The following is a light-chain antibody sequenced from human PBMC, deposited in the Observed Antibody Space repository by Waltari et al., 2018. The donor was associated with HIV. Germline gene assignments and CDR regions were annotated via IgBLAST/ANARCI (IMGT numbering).Light chain of an antibody. J-gene: IGLJ2*01. Sequence: QSVLTQPPSASGTPGQRVTISCSGSSSNIGGNTVNWFQQLPGTAPKLLIYTNSRRPSGGPDLFSGSKSGTSASLAISGLQSEDEADYYCAAWDDSLNCVVFGGGTKLTVL. CDR1: SSNIGGNT. CDR3: AAWDDSLNCVV. CDR2: TNS. V-gene: IGLV1-44*01.